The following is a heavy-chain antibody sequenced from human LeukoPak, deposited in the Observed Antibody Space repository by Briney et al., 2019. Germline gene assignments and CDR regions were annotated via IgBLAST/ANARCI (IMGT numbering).Heavy chain of an antibody. CDR1: GYTFTSYY. Sequence: ASVKVSCKASGYTFTSYYMHWVRQAPGQGLEWMGIINPSGGSTSYAQKFQGRVTMTRDTSTSTVYMELSSLRSEDTAVYYCASTGSGWYIEDYWGQGTLVTVSS. CDR2: INPSGGST. D-gene: IGHD6-19*01. J-gene: IGHJ4*02. V-gene: IGHV1-46*01. CDR3: ASTGSGWYIEDY.